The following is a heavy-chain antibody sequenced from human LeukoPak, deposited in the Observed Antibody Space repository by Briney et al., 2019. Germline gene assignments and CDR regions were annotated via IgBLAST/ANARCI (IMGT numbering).Heavy chain of an antibody. CDR3: ARDVGGSGSY. V-gene: IGHV3-74*01. CDR2: INEDGSIT. CDR1: GFTFSRYW. D-gene: IGHD3-10*01. J-gene: IGHJ4*02. Sequence: HTGGSLRLSCAVSGFTFSRYWMHWVRQAPGKGLMWVSRINEDGSITDYADSVKGRFTISRDNAQNTLYLQMNGLRAEDTAVYYCARDVGGSGSYWGQGNLVTVSS.